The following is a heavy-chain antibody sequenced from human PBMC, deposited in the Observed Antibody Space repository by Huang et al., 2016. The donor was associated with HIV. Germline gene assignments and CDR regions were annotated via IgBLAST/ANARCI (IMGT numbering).Heavy chain of an antibody. V-gene: IGHV3-74*01. J-gene: IGHJ4*02. CDR3: VRDPRIQSWLNYFDY. CDR2: INSDGSSS. CDR1: GFTFSSYW. Sequence: EVQLVESGGGLVQPGGSLRLSCAASGFTFSSYWMHWVRQAPGQGLVWVSRINSDGSSSGYADSVKGRFTISRYNAKNTLYLQMNSLRAEDTAVYYCVRDPRIQSWLNYFDYWGQGTLVSVSS. D-gene: IGHD3-22*01.